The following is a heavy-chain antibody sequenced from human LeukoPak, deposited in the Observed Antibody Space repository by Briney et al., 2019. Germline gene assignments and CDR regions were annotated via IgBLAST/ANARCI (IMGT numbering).Heavy chain of an antibody. V-gene: IGHV4-34*01. CDR2: INHSGST. D-gene: IGHD3-9*01. Sequence: SETLSLTCAVYGGSFSGYYWSWIRQPPGKGLEWIGEINHSGSTNYNPSLKSRATISVDTSKNQFSLKLSSVTAADTAVYYCARSDIHIPDVWGKGTTVTVSS. CDR3: ARSDIHIPDV. J-gene: IGHJ6*04. CDR1: GGSFSGYY.